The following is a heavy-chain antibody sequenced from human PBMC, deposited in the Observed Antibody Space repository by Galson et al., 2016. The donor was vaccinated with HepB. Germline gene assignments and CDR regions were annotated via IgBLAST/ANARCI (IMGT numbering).Heavy chain of an antibody. CDR3: TRAKAARLPFDY. CDR2: ISANSDAI. J-gene: IGHJ4*02. Sequence: LEWLSYISANSDAIYYADSAKGRFTISRDNAKNSLYLQMNSLRVEDTAVYYLTRAKAARLPFDYWGQGTLVTVSS. V-gene: IGHV3-48*01. D-gene: IGHD6-6*01.